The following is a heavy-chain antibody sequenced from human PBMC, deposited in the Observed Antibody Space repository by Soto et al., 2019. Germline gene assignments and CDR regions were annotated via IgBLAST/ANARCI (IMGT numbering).Heavy chain of an antibody. V-gene: IGHV3-9*01. J-gene: IGHJ4*02. CDR2: ITWNSDTI. CDR1: GFRFDDYV. Sequence: EVQLVESGGGLVQPGGSLRLSCVGSGFRFDDYVMDWVRQIPGKGLEWVSRITWNSDTIAYADSVKGRFTISRDNARSSLFLQMNSLRSEDTAIYYCVKEMGSSSDSWGQGTQVTVSS. D-gene: IGHD6-6*01. CDR3: VKEMGSSSDS.